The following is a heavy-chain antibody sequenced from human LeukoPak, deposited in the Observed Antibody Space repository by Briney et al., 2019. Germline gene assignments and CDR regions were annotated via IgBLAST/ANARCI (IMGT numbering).Heavy chain of an antibody. Sequence: GGSLRLSYAASGFTFSSYGMHWVRQAPGKGLEWVAVISYDGSNKYYADSVKGRFTISRDNSKNTLYLQMNSLRAEDTAVYYCAKEFRPVVVVAATTYYFDYWGQGTLVTVSS. D-gene: IGHD2-15*01. CDR2: ISYDGSNK. CDR1: GFTFSSYG. J-gene: IGHJ4*02. V-gene: IGHV3-30*18. CDR3: AKEFRPVVVVAATTYYFDY.